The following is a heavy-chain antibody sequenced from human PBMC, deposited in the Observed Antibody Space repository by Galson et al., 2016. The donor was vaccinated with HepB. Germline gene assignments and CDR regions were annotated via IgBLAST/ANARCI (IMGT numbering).Heavy chain of an antibody. D-gene: IGHD2-2*01. J-gene: IGHJ6*03. CDR2: IYHSGST. CDR3: ARGFVYCTSTSCYVGGGNYYYYMDV. Sequence: TLSLTCTVSGGSISSGRYYWTWIRQHPGKGLEWIGYIYHSGSTFYNPSLKSRLTISLDTSKNQFSLRVTSMTAADTAVYYCARGFVYCTSTSCYVGGGNYYYYMDVWGKGTTVTVSS. V-gene: IGHV4-31*03. CDR1: GGSISSGRYY.